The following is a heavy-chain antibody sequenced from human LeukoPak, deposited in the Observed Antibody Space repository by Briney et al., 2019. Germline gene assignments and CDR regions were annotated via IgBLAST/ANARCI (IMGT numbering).Heavy chain of an antibody. D-gene: IGHD6-19*01. V-gene: IGHV1-69*13. CDR1: GGTFSSYA. Sequence: SVKVSCKASGGTFSSYAISWVRQAPGQGLEWMGGIIPIFGTANYAQKFQGGVTITADESTSTAYMELSSLRSEDTAVYYCARAEIAVADTDAEYFQHWGQGTLVTVSS. CDR3: ARAEIAVADTDAEYFQH. CDR2: IIPIFGTA. J-gene: IGHJ1*01.